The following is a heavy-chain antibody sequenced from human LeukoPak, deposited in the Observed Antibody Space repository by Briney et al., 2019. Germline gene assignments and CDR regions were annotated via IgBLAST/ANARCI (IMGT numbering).Heavy chain of an antibody. CDR3: AKGWSSGWYLEYFDY. Sequence: PGGSLRLSCAASGFTFSSYAMSWVRQAPGKGLEWVSAISGSGGSTYYADSVKGRFTISRDNSKNTLYLQMNSLRAEDTAVYYCAKGWSSGWYLEYFDYWGQGPLVTVSS. V-gene: IGHV3-23*01. J-gene: IGHJ4*02. D-gene: IGHD6-19*01. CDR2: ISGSGGST. CDR1: GFTFSSYA.